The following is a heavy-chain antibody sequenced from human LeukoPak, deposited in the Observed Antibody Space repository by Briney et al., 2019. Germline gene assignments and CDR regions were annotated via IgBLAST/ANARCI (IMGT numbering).Heavy chain of an antibody. J-gene: IGHJ3*02. Sequence: SETLSLTCSVSDDSITMYYWTWIRQPPGKGLEWIGFFHDGGSTVYNPSFKSRVTISVDTSKNQVYLKLTSVTAADTAVYFCAKFYFDSSGYYDVFDIWGQGTMVTVSS. CDR3: AKFYFDSSGYYDVFDI. CDR1: DDSITMYY. D-gene: IGHD3-22*01. V-gene: IGHV4-59*01. CDR2: FHDGGST.